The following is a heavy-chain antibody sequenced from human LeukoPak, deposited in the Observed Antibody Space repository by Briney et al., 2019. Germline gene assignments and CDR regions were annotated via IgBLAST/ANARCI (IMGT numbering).Heavy chain of an antibody. CDR1: GFTVSSNY. D-gene: IGHD6-19*01. J-gene: IGHJ5*02. CDR3: ARGGGSGWYVNWFDP. V-gene: IGHV3-53*01. CDR2: IYNGGNT. Sequence: PGGSLGLSCAASGFTVSSNYMSWVRQAPGKGLEWVSVIYNGGNTYYAGSVKGRFTISRDNSKNTLYLQMNSLRAEDTAIYYCARGGGSGWYVNWFDPWGQGTLVTVSS.